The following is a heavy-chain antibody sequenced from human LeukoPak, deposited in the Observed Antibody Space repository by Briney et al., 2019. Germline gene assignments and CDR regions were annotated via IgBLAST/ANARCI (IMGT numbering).Heavy chain of an antibody. Sequence: GASVKVSCKASGYTFTSYDINWVRQATGQGLEWMGWMNPNSGNTGYAQKFQGRVTMTRNTSISTAYMKLSSLRSEDTAVYYCARENYYYDSSGYFIDFDYWGQGTLVTVSS. D-gene: IGHD3-22*01. CDR2: MNPNSGNT. CDR3: ARENYYYDSSGYFIDFDY. CDR1: GYTFTSYD. J-gene: IGHJ4*02. V-gene: IGHV1-8*01.